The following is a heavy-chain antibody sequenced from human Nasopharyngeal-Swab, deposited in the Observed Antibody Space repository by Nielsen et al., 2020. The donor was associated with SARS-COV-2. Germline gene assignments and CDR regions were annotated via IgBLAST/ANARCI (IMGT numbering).Heavy chain of an antibody. CDR3: AREGEEDDGTGWTRGGYFDL. D-gene: IGHD3/OR15-3a*01. V-gene: IGHV1-69*15. J-gene: IGHJ4*02. CDR2: IIPIFGTA. Sequence: WVRQAHGQGLEVMGRIIPIFGTANYAQKFQGRVTITADESTSTAYMELSSLRSEDTAVYYCAREGEEDDGTGWTRGGYFDLWGQGTKVTVSS.